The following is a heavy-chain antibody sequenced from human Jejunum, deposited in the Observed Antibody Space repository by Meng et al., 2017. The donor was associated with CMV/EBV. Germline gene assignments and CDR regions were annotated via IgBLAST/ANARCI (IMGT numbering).Heavy chain of an antibody. Sequence: QVQLQEWGAGLLKPSETLSLTCAVYGGSFSGYYWSWIRQPPGKGLEWIGEINYRGSTNYSPSLKSRVTMSLDTSKNQFSLKLTSVTAADTAMYYCARCPRDDDSGYWFFDNWGQGTLGTVSS. CDR2: INYRGST. J-gene: IGHJ4*02. CDR3: ARCPRDDDSGYWFFDN. D-gene: IGHD3-22*01. CDR1: GGSFSGYY. V-gene: IGHV4-34*01.